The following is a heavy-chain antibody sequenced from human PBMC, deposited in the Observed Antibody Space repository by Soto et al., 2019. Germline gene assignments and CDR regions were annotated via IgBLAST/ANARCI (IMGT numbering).Heavy chain of an antibody. V-gene: IGHV2-5*01. CDR3: AHKNQDYFAMDV. CDR1: GFSLSTSGVG. CDR2: IYWNDDR. Sequence: QITLKESGPTLVKPTQTLTLTCTFSGFSLSTSGVGVGWLRQPPGKALEWLALIYWNDDRRYSPSLKSRLTITKDTSKNQVILTMTNMDPVDTATYDCAHKNQDYFAMDVWGQGTTVTVSS. J-gene: IGHJ6*02.